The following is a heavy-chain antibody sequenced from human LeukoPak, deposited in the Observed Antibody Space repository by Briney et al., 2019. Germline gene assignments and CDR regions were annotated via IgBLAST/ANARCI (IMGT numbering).Heavy chain of an antibody. CDR2: IYWDDDK. V-gene: IGHV2-5*02. D-gene: IGHD2-15*01. Sequence: SGPTLVNPTQTLTLTCTFSGFPLSTSGVGVGWIRQPPGKALEWLALIYWDDDKRYSPSLKSRLTITKDTSKNQVVLTMTNMDPVDTATYYCAHAGGLGVLLRWDYWGQGTLVTVSS. CDR1: GFPLSTSGVG. J-gene: IGHJ4*02. CDR3: AHAGGLGVLLRWDY.